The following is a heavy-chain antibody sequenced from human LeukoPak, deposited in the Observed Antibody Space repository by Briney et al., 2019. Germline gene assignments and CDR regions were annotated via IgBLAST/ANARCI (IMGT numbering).Heavy chain of an antibody. V-gene: IGHV4-4*07. CDR2: IYTSGST. D-gene: IGHD3-10*01. CDR1: GGSISSYY. CDR3: AREGLITIIRGLNFGY. Sequence: SETLSLTCTVSGGSISSYYWSWIRQPAGKGLEWIGRIYTSGSTNYNPSLKSRVTMSVDTSKNQFSLKLTSVTAADTAVYYCAREGLITIIRGLNFGYWGQGTLVSVSS. J-gene: IGHJ4*02.